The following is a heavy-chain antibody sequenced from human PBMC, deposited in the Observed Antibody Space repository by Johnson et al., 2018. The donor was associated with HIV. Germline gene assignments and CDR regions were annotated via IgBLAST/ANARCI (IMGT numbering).Heavy chain of an antibody. V-gene: IGHV3-23*04. D-gene: IGHD6-19*01. CDR1: GFTFDDYA. Sequence: VQLVESGGGLVQPGRSLRLSCAASGFTFDDYAMHWVRPAPGKGLEWVSGLSGSGGSTYYADSGKGRLPSARDNSKNTLYLQMHSLRAEDTAVYYCARDAVISSGWYNVDAFDIWGQGTMVTVSS. CDR3: ARDAVISSGWYNVDAFDI. CDR2: LSGSGGST. J-gene: IGHJ3*02.